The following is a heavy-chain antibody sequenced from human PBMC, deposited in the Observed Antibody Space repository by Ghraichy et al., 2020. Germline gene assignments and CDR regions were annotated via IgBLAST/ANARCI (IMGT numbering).Heavy chain of an antibody. CDR3: ARDSRSSGWYQFAFDI. D-gene: IGHD6-19*01. CDR1: GGSISSYY. CDR2: IYYSGST. J-gene: IGHJ3*02. Sequence: SETLSLTCTVSGGSISSYYWSWIRQPPGKGLEWIGYIYYSGSTNYNPSLKSRVTISVDTSKNQFSLKLSSVTAADTAVYYCARDSRSSGWYQFAFDIWGQGTMVTVSS. V-gene: IGHV4-59*01.